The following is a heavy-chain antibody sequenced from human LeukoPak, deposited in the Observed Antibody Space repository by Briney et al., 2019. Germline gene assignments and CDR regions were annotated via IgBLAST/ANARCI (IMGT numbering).Heavy chain of an antibody. J-gene: IGHJ4*02. CDR2: INNDGSST. CDR1: GFTFSSYW. V-gene: IGHV3-74*01. Sequence: PGGSLRLSCAASGFTFSSYWMHWVRQDPGKGLVWVSHINNDGSSTTYADSVKGRFTISRDNAKNTLYLQMNSLRAEDTVVYYCVRDDSGGQSGIDYWGQGTLVTVTS. D-gene: IGHD3-10*01. CDR3: VRDDSGGQSGIDY.